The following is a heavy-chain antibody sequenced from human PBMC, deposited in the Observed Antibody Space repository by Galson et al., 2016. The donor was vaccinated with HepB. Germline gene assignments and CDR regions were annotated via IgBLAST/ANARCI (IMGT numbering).Heavy chain of an antibody. CDR1: GFTFDDYA. V-gene: IGHV3-23*01. CDR2: ISGSGGAT. CDR3: AKNKYCNDGSYSALYYFYGMDV. J-gene: IGHJ6*02. Sequence: SLRLSCAASGFTFDDYAMTWVRQAPGKGLEWVSVISGSGGATYYPDSVKGRFTISRDNSRNTLSLQMNSLRAEDTAVYYCAKNKYCNDGSYSALYYFYGMDVWGQGTTVTVSS. D-gene: IGHD2-15*01.